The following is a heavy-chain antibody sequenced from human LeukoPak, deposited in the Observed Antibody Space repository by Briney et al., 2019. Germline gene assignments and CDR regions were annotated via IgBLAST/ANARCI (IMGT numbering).Heavy chain of an antibody. D-gene: IGHD3-3*01. V-gene: IGHV1-3*03. J-gene: IGHJ6*03. CDR2: INAGNGNT. Sequence: ASVKVSCKASGYTFTGYYMHWVRQAPGQRLEWMGWINAGNGNTKYSQEFQGRVTITRDTSASTAYMELSSLRSEDMAVYYCARGGEVYDFWSGYLGAGSYYYMDVWGKGTTVTVSS. CDR3: ARGGEVYDFWSGYLGAGSYYYMDV. CDR1: GYTFTGYY.